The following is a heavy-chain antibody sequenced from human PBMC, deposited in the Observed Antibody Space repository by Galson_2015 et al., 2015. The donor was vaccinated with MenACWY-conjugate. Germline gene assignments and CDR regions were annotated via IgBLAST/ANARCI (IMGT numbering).Heavy chain of an antibody. J-gene: IGHJ5*01. CDR3: AKEAGGGGYCSGARCSPNWFDS. CDR1: GFTFNRFG. V-gene: IGHV3-30*18. D-gene: IGHD2-15*01. Sequence: SLRLSCAASGFTFNRFGVHWVRQAPGKGLEWVSIISFDGTNEYYADSVKGRFTVSRDNSKNTVYLQMNSLRPDDTAVYYCAKEAGGGGYCSGARCSPNWFDSWGQGTLVTVSS. CDR2: ISFDGTNE.